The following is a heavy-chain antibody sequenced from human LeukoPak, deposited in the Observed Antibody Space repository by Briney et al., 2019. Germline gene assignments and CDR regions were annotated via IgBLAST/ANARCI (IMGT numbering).Heavy chain of an antibody. CDR1: GFTFSSYA. Sequence: GGSLRLSCAASGFTFSSYAMHWVRQAPGKGLEWVAVISYDGSNKYYADSVKGRFTISRDNSKNTLYLQMNSLRAEDTAVYYCARDGVVVPAATTLPTYYYYGMDVWGQGTTVTVSS. V-gene: IGHV3-30-3*01. D-gene: IGHD2-2*01. J-gene: IGHJ6*02. CDR2: ISYDGSNK. CDR3: ARDGVVVPAATTLPTYYYYGMDV.